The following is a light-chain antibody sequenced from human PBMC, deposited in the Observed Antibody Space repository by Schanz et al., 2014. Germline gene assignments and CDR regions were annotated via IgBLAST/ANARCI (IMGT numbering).Light chain of an antibody. CDR1: SRDVGSYNF. V-gene: IGLV2-14*03. CDR2: DVS. CDR3: GSYAGNINWV. J-gene: IGLJ3*02. Sequence: QSALTQPASVSGSPGQSITISCTGTSRDVGSYNFVSWYQQHPGKAPKLMIYDVSNRPSGVSNRFSGSKSGNTASLTISGLQAEDEADYYCGSYAGNINWVFGGGTKLTVL.